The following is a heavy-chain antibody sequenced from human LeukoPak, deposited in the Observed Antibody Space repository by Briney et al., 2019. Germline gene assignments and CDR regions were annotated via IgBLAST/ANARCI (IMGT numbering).Heavy chain of an antibody. CDR3: ARVSITMIVVVTNYYGMDV. D-gene: IGHD3-22*01. CDR1: GYTFTSYG. V-gene: IGHV1-18*01. J-gene: IGHJ6*02. Sequence: GASVKVSCKASGYTFTSYGISWVRQAPGQGLEWMGWISAYNGNTNYAQKLQGRVTMTTDTSTSTAYTELRSLRPDDTAVYYCARVSITMIVVVTNYYGMDVWGQGTTVTVSS. CDR2: ISAYNGNT.